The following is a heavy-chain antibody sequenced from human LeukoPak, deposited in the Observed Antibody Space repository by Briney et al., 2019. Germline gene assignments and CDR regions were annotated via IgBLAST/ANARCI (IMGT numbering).Heavy chain of an antibody. V-gene: IGHV5-51*01. CDR2: IYPGDSDT. D-gene: IGHD1-14*01. CDR1: GYSFTSYW. Sequence: GESLKISCKGSGYSFTSYWIGWVRQMPGKGLEWMGIIYPGDSDTRYSPSFQGQVTISADKSISTAYLQWSSLKASDTAMYYCAKQGTLRPRDKRTWSPPWAQETLVPFSS. J-gene: IGHJ5*02. CDR3: AKQGTLRPRDKRTWSPP.